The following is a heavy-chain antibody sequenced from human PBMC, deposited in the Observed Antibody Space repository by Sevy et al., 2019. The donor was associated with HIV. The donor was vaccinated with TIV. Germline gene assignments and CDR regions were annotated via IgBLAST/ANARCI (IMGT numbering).Heavy chain of an antibody. Sequence: GGSLRLSCTASGFIFGDYGMSGVRQAPRKGLEWIAFFKSKIHGGTTENAASVKGRFTISRDDSKNIVYLQMSNLKTEDTAVYYCTRWSGSQSIFDYWGQGTLVTVSS. CDR3: TRWSGSQSIFDY. D-gene: IGHD1-26*01. CDR2: FKSKIHGGTT. J-gene: IGHJ4*02. V-gene: IGHV3-49*04. CDR1: GFIFGDYG.